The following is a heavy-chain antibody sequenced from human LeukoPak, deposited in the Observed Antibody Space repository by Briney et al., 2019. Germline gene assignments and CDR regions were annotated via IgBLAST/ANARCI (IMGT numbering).Heavy chain of an antibody. CDR3: ATLAT. CDR1: GFTFDDYA. Sequence: PGGSLRLSCAASGFTFDDYAMHCVRQAPGKGLEWVSGISWNSGSIGYADSVKGRFTISRDNAKNSLYLQMNSLRAEDTALYYCATLATWGQGTLVTVSS. D-gene: IGHD1-1*01. V-gene: IGHV3-9*01. CDR2: ISWNSGSI. J-gene: IGHJ5*02.